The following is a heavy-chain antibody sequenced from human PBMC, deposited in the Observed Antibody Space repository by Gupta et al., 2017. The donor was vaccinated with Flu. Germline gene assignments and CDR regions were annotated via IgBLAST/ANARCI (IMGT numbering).Heavy chain of an antibody. CDR2: ITSTGNTI. D-gene: IGHD4-23*01. CDR1: AFTFSSYE. Sequence: EVQVVESGGGLVQPGGSLSLSCEASAFTFSSYEMNWVRQAPGKGLEWISYITSTGNTIRYADSVKGRFTISRDNAKNFLYLQMNSLGVEDAAVYYCARVGPSPGGYYMDVWGKGTTVTVSS. J-gene: IGHJ6*03. V-gene: IGHV3-48*03. CDR3: ARVGPSPGGYYMDV.